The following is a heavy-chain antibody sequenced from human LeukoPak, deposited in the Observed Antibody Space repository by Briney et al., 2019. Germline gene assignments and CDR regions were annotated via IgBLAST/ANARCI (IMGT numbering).Heavy chain of an antibody. J-gene: IGHJ4*02. V-gene: IGHV4-39*07. CDR2: IYFGGSGGT. D-gene: IGHD3-16*02. Sequence: SETLSLTCTVSGGSFSSTNYFWGWIRQPPGKGLEWIGTIYFGGSGGTYYNPSLKSRVTISVDTSKNQFSLKLSSVTAADTAVYYCARQLYDYVWGSYRGNYFDYWGQGTLVTVSS. CDR3: ARQLYDYVWGSYRGNYFDY. CDR1: GGSFSSTNYF.